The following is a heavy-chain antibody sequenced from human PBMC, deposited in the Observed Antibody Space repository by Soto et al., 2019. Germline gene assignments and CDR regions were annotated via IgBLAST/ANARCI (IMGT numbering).Heavy chain of an antibody. CDR1: GFTFSDFY. V-gene: IGHV3-11*01. J-gene: IGHJ3*02. CDR2: ISGGGGTI. CDR3: ARRSGPSFAFDI. D-gene: IGHD1-1*01. Sequence: PGGSLRLSCAASGFTFSDFYMTWILQAPVKGLEWVSYISGGGGTIYYPDSVKGRFTISRDNAKNSLYLQMNSLRDEDTAIYYCARRSGPSFAFDIWGQGTMVTVSS.